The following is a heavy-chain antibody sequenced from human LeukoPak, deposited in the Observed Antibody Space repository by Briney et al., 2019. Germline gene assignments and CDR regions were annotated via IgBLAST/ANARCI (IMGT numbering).Heavy chain of an antibody. V-gene: IGHV3-7*01. CDR2: IKQDGSEK. J-gene: IGHJ4*02. D-gene: IGHD3-3*01. CDR1: GFTFSSYW. CDR3: ARQNYDFWSGYIVY. Sequence: PGGSLRLSCAASGFTFSSYWMSWVRQAPGKGLEWVANIKQDGSEKYYVDSVKGRFTISRDNAKNSLYLQMNSLRAEDTAVYYCARQNYDFWSGYIVYWGQGTLDTVSS.